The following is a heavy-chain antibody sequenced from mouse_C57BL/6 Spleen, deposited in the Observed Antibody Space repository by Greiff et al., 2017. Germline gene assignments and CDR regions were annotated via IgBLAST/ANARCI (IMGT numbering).Heavy chain of an antibody. Sequence: QVQLQQSGAELVKPGASVKISCKASGYAFSSYWMHWVKQRPGKGLEWIGQIYPGDGDTKYNGKFKGKATLTADKSSSTAYMQLSSLTSEDSAVYFCARGGLGGLADWGQGTLVTVSA. CDR1: GYAFSSYW. J-gene: IGHJ3*01. CDR2: IYPGDGDT. CDR3: ARGGLGGLAD. V-gene: IGHV1-80*01. D-gene: IGHD4-1*01.